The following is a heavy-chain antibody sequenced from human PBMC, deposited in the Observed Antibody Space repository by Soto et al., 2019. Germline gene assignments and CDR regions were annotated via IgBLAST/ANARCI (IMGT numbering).Heavy chain of an antibody. CDR1: GFTFGDYA. CDR3: TRARVVVAESEFDY. J-gene: IGHJ4*02. V-gene: IGHV3-49*03. Sequence: GGSLRLSCTASGFTFGDYAMSWFRQAPGKGLEWVGFIRSKAYGGTTEYAAFVKGRFTISRDDSKSIAYLQMNSLKTEDTAVYYCTRARVVVAESEFDYWGQGTLVTVSS. D-gene: IGHD2-15*01. CDR2: IRSKAYGGTT.